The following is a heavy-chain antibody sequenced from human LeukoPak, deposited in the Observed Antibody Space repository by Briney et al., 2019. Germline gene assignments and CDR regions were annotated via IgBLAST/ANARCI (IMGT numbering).Heavy chain of an antibody. D-gene: IGHD3-22*01. CDR3: ARHAPYYYDSSGYYHPFDY. J-gene: IGHJ4*02. V-gene: IGHV3-48*01. CDR2: ISSSGSTI. Sequence: GGSLRLSCAVSGIIFSSYSMNWVRQAPGKGLEWVSYISSSGSTIYYADSVKGRFTISRDNAKNSLYLQMNSLRAEDTAVYYCARHAPYYYDSSGYYHPFDYWGQGTLVTVSS. CDR1: GIIFSSYS.